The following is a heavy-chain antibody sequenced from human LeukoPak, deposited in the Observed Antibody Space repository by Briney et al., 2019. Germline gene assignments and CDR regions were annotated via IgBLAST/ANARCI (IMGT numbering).Heavy chain of an antibody. V-gene: IGHV4-59*01. CDR1: GGSLSSYY. J-gene: IGHJ4*02. CDR2: IYYSGST. CDR3: AREYSYGHGFDY. D-gene: IGHD5-18*01. Sequence: SETLSLTCTVSGGSLSSYYWSWLRQPPGKGLEWIGYIYYSGSTNYNPSLKSRVTISVDTSKNQFSLKLSSVTAADTAVYYCAREYSYGHGFDYWGQGTLVTVSS.